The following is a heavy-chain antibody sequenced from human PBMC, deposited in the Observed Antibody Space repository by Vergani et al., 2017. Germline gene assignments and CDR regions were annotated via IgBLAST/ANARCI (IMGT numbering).Heavy chain of an antibody. CDR1: GGSFSAYY. V-gene: IGHV4-34*01. Sequence: QVQLQQWGAGLLKPSETLSLTCAVYGGSFSAYYWSWIRQPPGKGLEWIGEINHRGSTNYNPSLKSRVTISVDTSKNQFSLKLSSVTAADTAVYYCARVSGVAVAGIYSWGQGTLVTVSS. J-gene: IGHJ4*02. D-gene: IGHD6-19*01. CDR3: ARVSGVAVAGIYS. CDR2: INHRGST.